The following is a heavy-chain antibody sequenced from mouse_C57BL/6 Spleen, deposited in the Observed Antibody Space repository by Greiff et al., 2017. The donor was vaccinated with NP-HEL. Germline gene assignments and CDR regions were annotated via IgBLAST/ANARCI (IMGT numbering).Heavy chain of an antibody. CDR2: IHPNSGST. Sequence: QVQLQQPGAELVKPGASVQLSCKASGYTFTSYWMHWVKQRPGQGLEWIGMIHPNSGSTNYNEKFKSKATLTVDKSSSTAYMQLSSLTSEDSAVYYCARYDDYDRDYYAMDYWGQGTSVTVSS. V-gene: IGHV1-64*01. J-gene: IGHJ4*01. D-gene: IGHD2-4*01. CDR1: GYTFTSYW. CDR3: ARYDDYDRDYYAMDY.